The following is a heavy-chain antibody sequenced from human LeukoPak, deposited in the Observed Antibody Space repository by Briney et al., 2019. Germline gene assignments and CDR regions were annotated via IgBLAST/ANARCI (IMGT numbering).Heavy chain of an antibody. J-gene: IGHJ4*02. CDR3: ARASYGDYPYYFDY. V-gene: IGHV3-20*01. D-gene: IGHD4-17*01. Sequence: GSLRLSCAASGFTFDDYGMSWVRQAPGKGLEWVSGINWNGGSTGYADSVKGRITISRDNAKNSLYLQMNSLRAEDTALYHCARASYGDYPYYFDYWGQGTLVTVSS. CDR2: INWNGGST. CDR1: GFTFDDYG.